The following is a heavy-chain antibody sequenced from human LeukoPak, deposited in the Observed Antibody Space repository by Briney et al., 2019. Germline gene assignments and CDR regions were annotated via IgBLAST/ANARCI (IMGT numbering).Heavy chain of an antibody. J-gene: IGHJ3*02. CDR2: ISGSGGRA. CDR1: GLNFGSYA. CDR3: AKKYYYGGSALSPPYDAFDI. V-gene: IGHV3-23*01. Sequence: PGGSLRLSCAASGLNFGSYAMSWVRQAPGKGLEWVSGISGSGGRAYYADSVKGRLTISRDNSKNTLYLQMNSLRAEDTAVYYCAKKYYYGGSALSPPYDAFDIWGQGTMVTVSS. D-gene: IGHD3-10*01.